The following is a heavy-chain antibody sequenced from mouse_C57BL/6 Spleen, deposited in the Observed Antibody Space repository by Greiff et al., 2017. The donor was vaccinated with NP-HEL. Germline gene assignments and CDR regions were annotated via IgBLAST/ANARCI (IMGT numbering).Heavy chain of an antibody. CDR1: GYTFTSYW. V-gene: IGHV1-72*01. Sequence: QVQLQQSGAELVKPGASVKLSCKASGYTFTSYWMHWVKQRPGRGLEWIGRIDPISGGTKYNEKFKSKATLTVDKPSSTAYMQLSSLTSEDSAVYYCARMNYYGSSLDYWGQGTTLTVSS. CDR2: IDPISGGT. J-gene: IGHJ2*01. CDR3: ARMNYYGSSLDY. D-gene: IGHD1-1*01.